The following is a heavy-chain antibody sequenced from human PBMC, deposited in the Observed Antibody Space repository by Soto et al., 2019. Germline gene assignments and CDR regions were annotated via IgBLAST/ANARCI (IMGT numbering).Heavy chain of an antibody. D-gene: IGHD6-13*01. CDR2: IYYSGST. CDR3: AGGGRVGIAAAGYYFDY. Sequence: QVQLQESGPGLVKPSETLSLTCTVSGGSISSYYWSWIRQPPGKGLEWIGYIYYSGSTNYNPSLKCRVTIAVDTSKNQFSLKLSSVTAADTAVYYCAGGGRVGIAAAGYYFDYWGQGTLVTVSS. J-gene: IGHJ4*02. CDR1: GGSISSYY. V-gene: IGHV4-59*01.